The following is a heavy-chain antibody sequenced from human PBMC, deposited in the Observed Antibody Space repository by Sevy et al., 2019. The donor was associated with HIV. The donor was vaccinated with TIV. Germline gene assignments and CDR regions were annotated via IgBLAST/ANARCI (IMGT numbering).Heavy chain of an antibody. D-gene: IGHD6-13*01. CDR3: ARGRYSSSGDY. Sequence: LGGSLSLSGAPSGLTFISYSLTWVRQAPGRGLGGASSFSSSSSYLYYADSVKGRFTISRDNAKNSLYLQMNSLRAEDTAVYYCARGRYSSSGDYWGQGTLVTVSS. V-gene: IGHV3-21*01. CDR2: FSSSSSYL. CDR1: GLTFISYS. J-gene: IGHJ4*02.